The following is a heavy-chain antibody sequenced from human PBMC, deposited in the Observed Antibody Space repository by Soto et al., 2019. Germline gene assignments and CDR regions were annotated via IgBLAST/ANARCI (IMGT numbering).Heavy chain of an antibody. Sequence: PGGSLRLSCAASGFTFSAYGLHWVRQAPGKGLEWVALISYDGTDKTYADSVKGRFTISRDNSQNTLSLQMNSLGPEDTAVYYCARSIVPKVTRIIDTWGQGTLVTVYS. V-gene: IGHV3-30-3*01. CDR3: ARSIVPKVTRIIDT. CDR1: GFTFSAYG. CDR2: ISYDGTDK. J-gene: IGHJ5*01. D-gene: IGHD2-15*01.